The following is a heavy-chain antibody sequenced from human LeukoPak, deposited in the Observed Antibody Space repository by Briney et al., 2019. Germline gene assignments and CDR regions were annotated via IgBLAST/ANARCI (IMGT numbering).Heavy chain of an antibody. CDR3: ANLGGTMVDY. CDR1: GFTFSSYA. Sequence: GGSLRLSCAASGFTFSSYAMSWVRQAPGKGLEWVSSIGGGTGTTHYRDSVRGRFTISRDNSKDTLYLQMNSLRAEDTALYFCANLGGTMVDYWGQGTLVTVSS. V-gene: IGHV3-23*01. CDR2: IGGGTGTT. J-gene: IGHJ4*02. D-gene: IGHD3-16*01.